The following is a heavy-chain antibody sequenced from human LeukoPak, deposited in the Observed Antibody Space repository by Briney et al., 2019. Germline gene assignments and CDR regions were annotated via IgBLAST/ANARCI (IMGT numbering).Heavy chain of an antibody. CDR3: ARVLSSSWYPDYFDY. J-gene: IGHJ4*02. CDR2: IYYSGST. CDR1: GGSISSSY. Sequence: PPETLSLTCTVSGGSISSSYWGWIRQPPGKGLEWIGYIYYSGSTNYNPSLKSRVTISVDTSKNQFSLKLSSVTAADTAVYYCARVLSSSWYPDYFDYWGQGTLVTVSS. V-gene: IGHV4-59*12. D-gene: IGHD6-13*01.